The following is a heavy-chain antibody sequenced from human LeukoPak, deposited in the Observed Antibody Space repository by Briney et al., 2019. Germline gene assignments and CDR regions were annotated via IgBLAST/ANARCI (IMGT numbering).Heavy chain of an antibody. D-gene: IGHD3-3*01. J-gene: IGHJ6*03. V-gene: IGHV1-2*02. CDR1: GYTFTGYY. CDR2: INPNSGGT. CDR3: ARDGRVYYYFWSVYKCMDV. Sequence: ASVTVSFTASGYTFTGYYMHWVRQAPGQGHEWKGWINPNSGGTNYAQKFQGRVTMTRDTSISTAYMELSRLRSDDTAVYYCARDGRVYYYFWSVYKCMDVWGKGTTVTVSS.